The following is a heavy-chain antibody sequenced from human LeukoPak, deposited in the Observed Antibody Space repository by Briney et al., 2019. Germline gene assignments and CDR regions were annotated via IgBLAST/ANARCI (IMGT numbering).Heavy chain of an antibody. D-gene: IGHD2-21*02. J-gene: IGHJ5*02. V-gene: IGHV1-69*04. CDR2: IIPILGIA. CDR1: GYTFTSYG. Sequence: SVKVSCKASGYTFTSYGISWVRQAPGQGLEWMGRIIPILGIANYAQKFQGRVTITADKSTSTAYMELSSLRSEDTAVYYCARGDSRDNWFDPWGQGTLVTVSS. CDR3: ARGDSRDNWFDP.